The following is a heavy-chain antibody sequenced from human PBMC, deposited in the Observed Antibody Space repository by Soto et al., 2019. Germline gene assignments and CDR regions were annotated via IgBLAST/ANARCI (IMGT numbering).Heavy chain of an antibody. CDR1: GNDIAWIS. CDR3: ARQGIAAAGMDY. J-gene: IGHJ4*02. CDR2: IYPGDSDT. Sequence: IFGRGSGNDIAWISMGGVRQMPGKGLEWMGIIYPGDSDTRYSPSFQGQVTISADKSISTAYLQWSSLKASDTAMYYCARQGIAAAGMDYWGQGTLVTVS. D-gene: IGHD6-13*01. V-gene: IGHV5-51*01.